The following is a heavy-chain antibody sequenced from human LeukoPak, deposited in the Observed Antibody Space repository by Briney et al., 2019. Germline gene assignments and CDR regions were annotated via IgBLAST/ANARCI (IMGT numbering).Heavy chain of an antibody. CDR3: TRESSWAPDY. Sequence: GGSLRLSCAASGFTLSNYWMHWVRQAPGKGLVWVSNINGDGGRTTYADAVKGRFTISRDNGKNTLFLQMNSLRAEDTAVYYCTRESSWAPDYWGQGTLVTVSS. D-gene: IGHD1-26*01. J-gene: IGHJ4*02. CDR1: GFTLSNYW. V-gene: IGHV3-74*01. CDR2: INGDGGRT.